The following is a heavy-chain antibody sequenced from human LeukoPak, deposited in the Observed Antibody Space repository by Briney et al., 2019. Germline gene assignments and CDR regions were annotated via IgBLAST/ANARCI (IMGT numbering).Heavy chain of an antibody. D-gene: IGHD5-18*01. CDR2: ISSSSSTI. CDR3: ARVGRGIQLTTLDY. V-gene: IGHV3-48*01. J-gene: IGHJ4*02. CDR1: GFTFSSYS. Sequence: GGSLRLSCAASGFTFSSYSMNWFRQAPGKGLEWVSYISSSSSTIYYADSVKGRFTISRDNAKNSLYLQMNSLRAEDTAVYYCARVGRGIQLTTLDYWGQGTLVTVSS.